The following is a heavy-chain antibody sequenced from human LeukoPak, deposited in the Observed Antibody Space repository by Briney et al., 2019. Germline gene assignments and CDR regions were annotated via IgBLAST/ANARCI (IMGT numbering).Heavy chain of an antibody. V-gene: IGHV4-59*01. CDR1: GGSISSYY. J-gene: IGHJ3*02. D-gene: IGHD4-17*01. CDR3: ARGDYGDYGNDAFDI. Sequence: PSETLSLTCTVSGGSISSYYWSWLRQPPGKGLEGIGYIYYSGSTNYNPSLKSRVTISVDTSKNQFSLKLSSVTAADTAVYYCARGDYGDYGNDAFDIWGQGTMVTVSS. CDR2: IYYSGST.